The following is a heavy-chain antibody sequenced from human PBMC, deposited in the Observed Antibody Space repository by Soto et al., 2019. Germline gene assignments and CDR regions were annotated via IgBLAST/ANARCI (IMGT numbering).Heavy chain of an antibody. CDR1: GYTFASYG. V-gene: IGHV1-18*04. Sequence: QVPLGQSGAEVKKPGASVKVSCKASGYTFASYGISWVRQAPGQGLEWMGWISGYNGNTNYAQKFQDRVTLTRDTSTTTVYMELRSLRSDDTAVYYCARGPRYYSGWYSFDYWGQGTLVTVSS. D-gene: IGHD5-12*01. CDR2: ISGYNGNT. J-gene: IGHJ4*02. CDR3: ARGPRYYSGWYSFDY.